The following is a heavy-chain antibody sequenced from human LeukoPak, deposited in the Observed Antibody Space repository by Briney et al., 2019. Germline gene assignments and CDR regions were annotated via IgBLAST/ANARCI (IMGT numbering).Heavy chain of an antibody. CDR2: ISSSGSTI. J-gene: IGHJ4*02. CDR3: ARDPNQSIAVAGTGENY. D-gene: IGHD6-19*01. CDR1: GFTFSSYE. Sequence: PGGSLRLSCAASGFTFSSYEMNWVRQAPGKGLEWVSYISSSGSTIYYADSVEGRFTISRDNAKNSLYLQMNSLRAEDTAVYYCARDPNQSIAVAGTGENYWGQGTLVTVSS. V-gene: IGHV3-48*03.